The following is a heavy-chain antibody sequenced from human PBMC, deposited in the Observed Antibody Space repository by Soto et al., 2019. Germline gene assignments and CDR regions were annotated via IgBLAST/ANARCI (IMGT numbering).Heavy chain of an antibody. V-gene: IGHV4-34*01. CDR2: INHSGST. Sequence: SETLSLTCAVYGGSFSGYYWSWIRQPPGKGLEWIGEINHSGSTNYNPSLKSRVTISVDTSKNQFSLKLSSVTAADTAVYYCARFSEGASIAFDYWGQGTLVTVSS. D-gene: IGHD2-21*01. CDR3: ARFSEGASIAFDY. J-gene: IGHJ4*02. CDR1: GGSFSGYY.